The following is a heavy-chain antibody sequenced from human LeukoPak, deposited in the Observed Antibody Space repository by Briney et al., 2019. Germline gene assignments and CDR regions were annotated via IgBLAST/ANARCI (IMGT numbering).Heavy chain of an antibody. V-gene: IGHV3-23*01. CDR1: GFTFSSYA. Sequence: GGSLRLSCAASGFTFSSYAMSWVRQAPGKGLEWVSAISGSGGSTYYADSVKGRFTISRDNSKNTLYLQMNSLRAEDTPVYYCXXXXXXXXXXXXDYYYYYGMDVWGQGTTVTVSS. CDR3: XXXXXXXXXXXXDYYYYYGMDV. CDR2: ISGSGGST. J-gene: IGHJ6*02.